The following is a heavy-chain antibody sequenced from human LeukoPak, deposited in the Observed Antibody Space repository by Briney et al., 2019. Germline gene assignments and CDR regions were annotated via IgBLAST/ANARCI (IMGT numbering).Heavy chain of an antibody. J-gene: IGHJ6*04. CDR1: GGSFSSYY. V-gene: IGHV4-34*01. CDR3: ARGLRQGSAWSWGPKEKSYQYMDV. CDR2: INPRGST. D-gene: IGHD6-19*01. Sequence: PSETLSLTCVVSGGSFSSYYWTWIRQPPGKGLEWIGEINPRGSTNYNPSLESRVTVSADTSRNQLSLSLTSVTAADSAVYFCARGLRQGSAWSWGPKEKSYQYMDVWGTGTTVIVSS.